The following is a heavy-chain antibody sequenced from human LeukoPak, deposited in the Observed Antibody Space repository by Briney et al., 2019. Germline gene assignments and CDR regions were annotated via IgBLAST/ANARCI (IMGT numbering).Heavy chain of an antibody. J-gene: IGHJ5*02. Sequence: GESLKISCMGSGYSFTSYWIGWVRQVPGKGLEWMGIISPGDSDTRYSPSFQGQVTISADKSISTAYLQWSSLKASDTAMYYCARGVWGRYRYSYGNNYHNWFDPWGQGTLVTVSS. V-gene: IGHV5-51*01. CDR2: ISPGDSDT. CDR3: ARGVWGRYRYSYGNNYHNWFDP. CDR1: GYSFTSYW. D-gene: IGHD5-18*01.